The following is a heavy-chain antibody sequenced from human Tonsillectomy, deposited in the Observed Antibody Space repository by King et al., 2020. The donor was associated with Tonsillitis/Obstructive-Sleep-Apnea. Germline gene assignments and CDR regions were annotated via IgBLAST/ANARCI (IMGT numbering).Heavy chain of an antibody. V-gene: IGHV3-74*01. D-gene: IGHD3-3*01. CDR3: ARERSNAYYDFWSGYSTPWFDP. CDR2: INSDGSST. J-gene: IGHJ5*02. CDR1: GFTFSSYW. Sequence: VQLVESGGGLVQPGGSLRLSCAASGFTFSSYWMHWVRQAPGKGLVWVSRINSDGSSTSYADSVKGRFTISRDNAKNTLYLQMNRLRAEDTAVYYCARERSNAYYDFWSGYSTPWFDPWGQGTLVTVSS.